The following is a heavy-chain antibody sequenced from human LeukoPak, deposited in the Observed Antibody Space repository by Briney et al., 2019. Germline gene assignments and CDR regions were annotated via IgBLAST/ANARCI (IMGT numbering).Heavy chain of an antibody. CDR1: GFTFSSYA. CDR2: ISGSGGST. V-gene: IGHV3-23*01. J-gene: IGHJ6*02. D-gene: IGHD2-2*01. CDR3: AKDYCSSTSCYYYYYGMDV. Sequence: GGSLRLSCAASGFTFSSYAMSWVRQAPGKGLEWVSAISGSGGSTYYADSVKGRFTISRDNSKNTLYLQMNSLRAEDTAVHYCAKDYCSSTSCYYYYYGMDVWGQGTTVTVSS.